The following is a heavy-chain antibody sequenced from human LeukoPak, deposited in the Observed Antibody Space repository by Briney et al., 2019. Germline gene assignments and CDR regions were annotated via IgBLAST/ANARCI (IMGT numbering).Heavy chain of an antibody. CDR1: GFTVSRNY. D-gene: IGHD3-22*01. CDR3: ARDVGDSSGYTFGY. V-gene: IGHV3-72*01. J-gene: IGHJ4*02. Sequence: GGSLRLSCAASGFTVSRNYMSWVRQAPGKGLEWVGRSRNKGNSYSTEYAASVKGRFTISRDESKNSVYLQMNSLKTEDTAVYYCARDVGDSSGYTFGYWGQGTLVTVSS. CDR2: SRNKGNSYST.